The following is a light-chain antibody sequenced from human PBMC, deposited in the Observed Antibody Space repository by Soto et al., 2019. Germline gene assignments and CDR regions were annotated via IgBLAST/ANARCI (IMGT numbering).Light chain of an antibody. CDR1: QSVSSSY. J-gene: IGKJ4*01. Sequence: PRERATLSCRASQSVSSSYLAWYQQKPGQAPRLLIYGASSRATGIPDRFSGSGSGTDFTLTISRLEPEDFAVYYCQQHGSSLLTFGGGTKVEIK. CDR3: QQHGSSLLT. V-gene: IGKV3-20*01. CDR2: GAS.